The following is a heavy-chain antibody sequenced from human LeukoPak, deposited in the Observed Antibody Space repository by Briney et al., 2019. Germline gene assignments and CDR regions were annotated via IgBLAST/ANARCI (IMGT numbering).Heavy chain of an antibody. J-gene: IGHJ4*02. Sequence: SCKASGYTFTGYYMHWVRQAPGKGLEWVVVIWYDGNYKYYADSVKGRFTISRDNSKNTLYLQMNSLRADDTAVYYCARDKRGINYWGQGTLVTVSS. CDR3: ARDKRGINY. D-gene: IGHD3-10*01. V-gene: IGHV3-33*01. CDR1: GYTFTGYY. CDR2: IWYDGNYK.